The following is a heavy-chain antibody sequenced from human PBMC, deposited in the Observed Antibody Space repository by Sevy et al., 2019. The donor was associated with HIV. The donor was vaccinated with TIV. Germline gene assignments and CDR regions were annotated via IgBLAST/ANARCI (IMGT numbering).Heavy chain of an antibody. V-gene: IGHV1-18*01. CDR1: GYNFINYG. CDR2: SSPFTGSP. Sequence: ASVKVSCKASGYNFINYGISWVRQAPGQGLEWVGGSSPFTGSPNYPQKLQDRVTVNTDTATNTAYMELRNLRSDDTAVYYCGRCTLWVYDPTNRKCGMDVWGQGTTVTVSS. J-gene: IGHJ6*02. D-gene: IGHD5-12*01. CDR3: GRCTLWVYDPTNRKCGMDV.